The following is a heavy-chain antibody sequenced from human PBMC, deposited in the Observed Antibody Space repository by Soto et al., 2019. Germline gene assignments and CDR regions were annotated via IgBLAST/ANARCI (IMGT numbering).Heavy chain of an antibody. Sequence: ASVKVSCKASGYTFTSYDINWVRQATGQGLEWMGWMNPNSGNTGYAQKFQGRVTMTRNTSISTAYMELSSLRSEDTAVYYCARVRMVVHCSGGSCYSQYNWFNPWGQGTLVTVSS. V-gene: IGHV1-8*02. D-gene: IGHD2-15*01. J-gene: IGHJ5*02. CDR2: MNPNSGNT. CDR3: ARVRMVVHCSGGSCYSQYNWFNP. CDR1: GYTFTSYD.